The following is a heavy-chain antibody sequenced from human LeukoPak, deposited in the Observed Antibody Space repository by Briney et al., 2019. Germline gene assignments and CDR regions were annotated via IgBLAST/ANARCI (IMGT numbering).Heavy chain of an antibody. J-gene: IGHJ4*02. V-gene: IGHV3-64D*09. CDR3: VKDLSGWYSFES. CDR2: INDYGDTT. CDR1: GFTFGSCA. D-gene: IGHD6-19*01. Sequence: GGSLRLSCSASGFTFGSCAMHWVRQAPGMGLEYVSGINDYGDTTHYGDSVRGRVTISRDDSMNTVHLQMSSLRADDTAVYYCVKDLSGWYSFESWGQGTLVTVSS.